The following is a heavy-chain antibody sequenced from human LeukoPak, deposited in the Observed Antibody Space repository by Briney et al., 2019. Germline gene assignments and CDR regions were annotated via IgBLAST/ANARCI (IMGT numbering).Heavy chain of an antibody. CDR1: GGTFSSYA. CDR3: NYYDSSGYDPVDY. CDR2: IIPIFGTA. V-gene: IGHV1-69*05. D-gene: IGHD3-22*01. Sequence: SVKVSCKASGGTFSSYAISWVRQAPGQGLEWMGGIIPIFGTANYAQKFQGRVTITTDESTSTAYMELSSLRSEDTAVYYRNYYDSSGYDPVDYWGQGTLVTVSS. J-gene: IGHJ4*02.